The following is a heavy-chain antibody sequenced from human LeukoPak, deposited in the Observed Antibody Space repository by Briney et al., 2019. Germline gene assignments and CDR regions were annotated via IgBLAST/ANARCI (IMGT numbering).Heavy chain of an antibody. J-gene: IGHJ4*02. D-gene: IGHD3-10*01. CDR3: AKDIGSYYDY. Sequence: QSGRSLRLSCVASGFTFSSNGMHWVRQAPGKWLEWVTFIQYDGSKKYYADSVKGRFTISRDNSKNTLYLEMNSLRAEDTAVYYCAKDIGSYYDYWGQGILVTVSS. CDR2: IQYDGSKK. CDR1: GFTFSSNG. V-gene: IGHV3-30*02.